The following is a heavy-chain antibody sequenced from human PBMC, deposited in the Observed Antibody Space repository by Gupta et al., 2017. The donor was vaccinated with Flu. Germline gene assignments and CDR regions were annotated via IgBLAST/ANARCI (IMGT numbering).Heavy chain of an antibody. D-gene: IGHD5-18*01. J-gene: IGHJ5*02. V-gene: IGHV1-69*06. CDR3: ARGQRVDTAMVISWNWFDP. CDR2: IIPIFGTA. Sequence: GLEWMGGIIPIFGTANYAQKFQGRVTITADKSTSTAYMELSSLRSEDTAVDYCARGQRVDTAMVISWNWFDPWGQGTLVTVSS.